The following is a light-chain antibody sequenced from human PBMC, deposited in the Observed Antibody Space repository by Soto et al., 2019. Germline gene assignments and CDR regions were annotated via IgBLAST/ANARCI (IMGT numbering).Light chain of an antibody. V-gene: IGKV1-33*01. CDR2: DAS. J-gene: IGKJ2*02. CDR1: QDIKNY. CDR3: QQFDSVPCT. Sequence: IQMTQAPSSLSAAVGARVTITSQASQDIKNYLIWYQQKPGKAPKLLIYDASSLGTGVSSRFSGSESGTYFPLTISSLQTEYIATYYCQQFDSVPCTFGQGTKLEIK.